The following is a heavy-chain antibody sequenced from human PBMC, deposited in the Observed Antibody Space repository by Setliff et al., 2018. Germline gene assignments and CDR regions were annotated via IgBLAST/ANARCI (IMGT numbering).Heavy chain of an antibody. CDR3: SRMTTVTTDY. V-gene: IGHV3-21*01. J-gene: IGHJ4*02. CDR2: ISSRSSYI. CDR1: GFTFSSYS. D-gene: IGHD4-17*01. Sequence: GGSLRLSCAASGFTFSSYSMNWVRKAPGKGLGWVSSISSRSSYIYYAASVKGRFTISRDNAKNSLYLQMNSLRAEDTAVYYCSRMTTVTTDYWGQGTLVTVSS.